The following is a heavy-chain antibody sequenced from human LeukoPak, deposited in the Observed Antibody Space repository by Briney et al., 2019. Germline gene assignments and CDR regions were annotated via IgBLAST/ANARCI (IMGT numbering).Heavy chain of an antibody. V-gene: IGHV3-30-3*01. Sequence: PGGSLRLSCAASGFTFSSYAMHWVRQAPGKGLEWVAVISYDGSNKYYADSVKGRFTISRDNSKNTLYLQMNSLRAEDTAVYYCARDFYSSSWYPSFPGGYWGQGTLVTVSS. CDR3: ARDFYSSSWYPSFPGGY. CDR2: ISYDGSNK. D-gene: IGHD6-13*01. CDR1: GFTFSSYA. J-gene: IGHJ4*02.